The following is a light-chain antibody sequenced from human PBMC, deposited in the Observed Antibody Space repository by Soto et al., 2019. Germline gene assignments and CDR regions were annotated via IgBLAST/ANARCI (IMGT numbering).Light chain of an antibody. CDR3: TSFTSRHTYV. V-gene: IGLV2-14*03. Sequence: QSALTQPASVSGSPGQSITISCTGTSSDVGGYNYVPWYQQHPDKAPRLMIYDVSNRPSGVSDRFSGSKSGDTASLTISGLQAEDEADYYCTSFTSRHTYVFGTGTKVTVL. CDR2: DVS. CDR1: SSDVGGYNY. J-gene: IGLJ1*01.